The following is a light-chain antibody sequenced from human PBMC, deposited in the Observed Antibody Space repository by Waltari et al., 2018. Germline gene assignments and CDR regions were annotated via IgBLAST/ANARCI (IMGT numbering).Light chain of an antibody. Sequence: DIQLTQSPSFLSASVRDRVTITCRASQGISNYLAWYQQKPGKAPKLLIYSASTLQSGVPSRFSGSGSGTEFSLTISSLQSEDFATYYCQQYYSFPRTFGQGTKVEIK. CDR1: QGISNY. J-gene: IGKJ1*01. CDR2: SAS. CDR3: QQYYSFPRT. V-gene: IGKV1-9*01.